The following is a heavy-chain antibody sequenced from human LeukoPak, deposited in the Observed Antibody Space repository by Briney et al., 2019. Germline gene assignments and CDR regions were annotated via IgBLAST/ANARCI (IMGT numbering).Heavy chain of an antibody. Sequence: GGSLRLSCAASGFTFSSYGMHWVRQAPGKGLEWVAVIAYDGSNKYYADSVKGRFTISRDNSKNTLYLQMNSLRAEDTAVYYCASEVVADAFDVWGQGTMVTVSS. J-gene: IGHJ3*01. CDR3: ASEVVADAFDV. CDR1: GFTFSSYG. V-gene: IGHV3-30*03. D-gene: IGHD2-15*01. CDR2: IAYDGSNK.